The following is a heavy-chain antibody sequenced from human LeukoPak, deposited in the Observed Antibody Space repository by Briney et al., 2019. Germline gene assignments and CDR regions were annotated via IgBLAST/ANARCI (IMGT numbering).Heavy chain of an antibody. CDR1: GFTFSSYA. D-gene: IGHD2-21*02. J-gene: IGHJ4*02. V-gene: IGHV3-23*01. CDR3: AKRVVVTATKYFDY. CDR2: VSVSGDST. Sequence: GGSLRLSCAASGFTFSSYAMSWVRQASGKGLEWASTVSVSGDSTYYADSVKGRFTISRDNSKNTLYLQMNSLGAEYTAVYYCAKRVVVTATKYFDYWDQGALVTVSS.